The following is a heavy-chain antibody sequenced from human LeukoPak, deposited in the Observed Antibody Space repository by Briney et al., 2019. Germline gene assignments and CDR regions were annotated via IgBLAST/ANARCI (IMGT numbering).Heavy chain of an antibody. CDR2: IYYSGTT. V-gene: IGHV4-39*07. Sequence: SETLSLTCTVSGGSISSSSYYWGWIRQPPGKGLEWIGSIYYSGTTYYNPSLRSRVTISVDTSKNQFSLKLSSVTAADTAVYYCARDRYSGYDGFGAFDIWGQGTMVTVSS. CDR1: GGSISSSSYY. CDR3: ARDRYSGYDGFGAFDI. D-gene: IGHD5-12*01. J-gene: IGHJ3*02.